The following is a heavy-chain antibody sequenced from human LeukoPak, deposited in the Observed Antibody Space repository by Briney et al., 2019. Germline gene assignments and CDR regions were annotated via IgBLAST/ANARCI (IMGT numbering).Heavy chain of an antibody. CDR3: ARDNPMVYATYDH. CDR1: GFTFSSYW. Sequence: PGGSLRLSCAASGFTFSSYWMTWVRQAPGKGLEWVANINRDASEKYYVDSVKGRFTISRDNAKNSLYLQVTSLRADDTAVYYCARDNPMVYATYDHWGQGTLVTVSS. J-gene: IGHJ4*02. D-gene: IGHD2-8*01. V-gene: IGHV3-7*01. CDR2: INRDASEK.